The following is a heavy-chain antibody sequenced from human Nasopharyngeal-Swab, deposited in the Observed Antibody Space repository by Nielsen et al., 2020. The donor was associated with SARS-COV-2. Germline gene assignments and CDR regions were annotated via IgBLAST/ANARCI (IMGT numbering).Heavy chain of an antibody. Sequence: PGKGLEWIGTIHYSGNRFYNPSLRSRLSISVDTSKNQFSLQLSSVTAADTAVYYCARVVTWGYSYGYGGTHVAHGIYFDYWGQGTLVTVSS. J-gene: IGHJ4*02. D-gene: IGHD5-18*01. CDR3: ARVVTWGYSYGYGGTHVAHGIYFDY. CDR2: IHYSGNR. V-gene: IGHV4-39*01.